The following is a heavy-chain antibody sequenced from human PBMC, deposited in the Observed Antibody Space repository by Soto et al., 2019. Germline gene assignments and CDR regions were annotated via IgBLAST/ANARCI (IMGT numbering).Heavy chain of an antibody. CDR3: AHRRPPRHLDY. CDR2: IYWDHDK. D-gene: IGHD6-6*01. V-gene: IGHV2-5*02. J-gene: IGHJ4*02. Sequence: QITLKESGPTLVKPTQTLTLTCTFSGFSLSTSGVGVGWIRQPPGKALEWLALIYWDHDKRYSSYLNSSLTPPKDTSKNHVVLTMTNMDPVDTATYYRAHRRPPRHLDYWGQGTLLTLSS. CDR1: GFSLSTSGVG.